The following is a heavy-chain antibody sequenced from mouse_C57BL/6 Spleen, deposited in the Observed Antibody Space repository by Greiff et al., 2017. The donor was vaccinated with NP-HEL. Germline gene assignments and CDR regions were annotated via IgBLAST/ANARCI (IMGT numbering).Heavy chain of an antibody. CDR1: GFTFSSYT. V-gene: IGHV5-9*01. D-gene: IGHD2-1*01. J-gene: IGHJ1*03. Sequence: EVQLVESGGGLVKPGGSLKLSCAASGFTFSSYTMSWVRQTPEKRLEWVATISGGGGNTYYPDSVKGRFTISRDNAKNTLYLQMSSLRSEDTALYYCARNSLYGNYGYFDVWGTGTTVTVSS. CDR3: ARNSLYGNYGYFDV. CDR2: ISGGGGNT.